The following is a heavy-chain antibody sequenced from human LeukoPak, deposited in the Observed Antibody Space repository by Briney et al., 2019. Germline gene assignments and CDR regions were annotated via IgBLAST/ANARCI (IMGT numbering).Heavy chain of an antibody. CDR3: AAGRYCSSTSCSPVDY. Sequence: ASVKVSCKASGYTFTGYYMHWVRQAPGQGLEWMGWINPNSGGTNYAQKFQGRVTMTRDTSISTAYMELSSLRSEDTAVYYCAAGRYCSSTSCSPVDYWGQGTLVTVSS. V-gene: IGHV1-2*02. J-gene: IGHJ4*02. CDR1: GYTFTGYY. D-gene: IGHD2-2*01. CDR2: INPNSGGT.